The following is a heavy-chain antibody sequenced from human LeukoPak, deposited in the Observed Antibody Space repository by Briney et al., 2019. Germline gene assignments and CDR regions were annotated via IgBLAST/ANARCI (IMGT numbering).Heavy chain of an antibody. CDR3: AREAQFYSWFDP. Sequence: WASVKVSCKASGGTFSSYAISWVRPAPGQGLEWMGRIIPIFGIANYAQKFQGRVTITADKSTSTAYMELSSLRSEDTAVYYCAREAQFYSWFDPWGQGTLVTVSS. V-gene: IGHV1-69*04. J-gene: IGHJ5*02. CDR2: IIPIFGIA. D-gene: IGHD2-15*01. CDR1: GGTFSSYA.